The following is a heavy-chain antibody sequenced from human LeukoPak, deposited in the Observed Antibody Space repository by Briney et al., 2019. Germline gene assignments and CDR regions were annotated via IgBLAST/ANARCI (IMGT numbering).Heavy chain of an antibody. CDR2: IHYSGRA. CDR1: GGSISGYY. CDR3: VRFGVNYDMDV. Sequence: SETLSLTCSVSGGSISGYYWTWVRQPPGEGLEWIGQIHYSGRADYNPSLKSRITMSVDTSRNQISLKLSSVTAADTAIYYCVRFGVNYDMDVWGQGTTATVFS. J-gene: IGHJ6*02. D-gene: IGHD3-3*01. V-gene: IGHV4-59*01.